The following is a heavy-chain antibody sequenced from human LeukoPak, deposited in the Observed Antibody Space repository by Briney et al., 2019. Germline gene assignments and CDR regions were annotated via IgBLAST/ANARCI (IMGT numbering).Heavy chain of an antibody. D-gene: IGHD1-26*01. Sequence: ASVKVSCKASGYTFTGYYMHWVRQAPGQGLEWMGRINPNSGGTNYAQKFQGRVTMTRDTSISTAYMELSRLRSNDTAVYYCARDGWELLHFDYWGQGTLVTVSS. CDR2: INPNSGGT. J-gene: IGHJ4*02. CDR3: ARDGWELLHFDY. CDR1: GYTFTGYY. V-gene: IGHV1-2*06.